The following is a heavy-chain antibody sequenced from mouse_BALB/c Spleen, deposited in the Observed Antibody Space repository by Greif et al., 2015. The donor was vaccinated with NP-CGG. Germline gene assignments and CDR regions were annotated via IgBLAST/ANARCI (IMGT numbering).Heavy chain of an antibody. CDR1: GFTFSSFG. D-gene: IGHD2-10*02. V-gene: IGHV5-17*02. J-gene: IGHJ4*01. CDR2: ISSGSSTI. Sequence: EVKLVESGGGLVQPGGSRKLSCAASGFTFSSFGMHWVRQAPEKGLEWVAYISSGSSTIYYADTVKGRFTISRDNPKNTLFLQMTSLRSEDTAMYYCARDEYGRYYYAMDYWGQGTSVTVSS. CDR3: ARDEYGRYYYAMDY.